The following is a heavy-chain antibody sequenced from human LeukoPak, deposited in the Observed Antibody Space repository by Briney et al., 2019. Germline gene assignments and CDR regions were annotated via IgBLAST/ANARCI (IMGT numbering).Heavy chain of an antibody. D-gene: IGHD3-10*01. V-gene: IGHV4-39*01. Sequence: SETLSLTCTVSGGSISSSSYYWGWIRQPPGKGLEWIGSLYYSGSTYYNPSLRSRVTLSVDISKSQFSLKLNSVTAADTAVYYSARLSFGEHTFDYWGQGILVTVSS. CDR3: ARLSFGEHTFDY. CDR1: GGSISSSSYY. J-gene: IGHJ4*02. CDR2: LYYSGST.